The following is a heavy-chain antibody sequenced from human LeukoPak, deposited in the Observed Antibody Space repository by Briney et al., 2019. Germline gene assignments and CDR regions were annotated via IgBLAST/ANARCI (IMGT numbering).Heavy chain of an antibody. CDR2: INPNSGGT. D-gene: IGHD1-1*01. Sequence: GASVKVSCKASGYTFTGYYMHWVRQAPGQGLEWMGRINPNSGGTNYAQKFQGRVTMTTDTSTSTAYMELRSLRSDDTAVYYCAREGATNWNVRVNWFDPWGQGTLVTVSS. CDR1: GYTFTGYY. V-gene: IGHV1-2*06. CDR3: AREGATNWNVRVNWFDP. J-gene: IGHJ5*02.